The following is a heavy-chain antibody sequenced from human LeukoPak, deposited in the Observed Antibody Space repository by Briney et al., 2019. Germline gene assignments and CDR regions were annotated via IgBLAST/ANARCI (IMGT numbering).Heavy chain of an antibody. V-gene: IGHV3-23*01. CDR3: AKQLGYCSDGSCYFPY. Sequence: GGSLRLSCAASGFTFSSSAMSWVRQAPGKGLEWVSAISNNGGYTYYADSVQGRFTISRDISKSTLCLQMNSLRAEDTAVYYCAKQLGYCSDGSCYFPYWGQGTLVTVSS. J-gene: IGHJ4*02. CDR2: ISNNGGYT. CDR1: GFTFSSSA. D-gene: IGHD2-15*01.